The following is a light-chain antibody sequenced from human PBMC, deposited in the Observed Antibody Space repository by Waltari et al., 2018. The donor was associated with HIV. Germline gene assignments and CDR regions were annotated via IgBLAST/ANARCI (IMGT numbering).Light chain of an antibody. V-gene: IGKV3-15*01. J-gene: IGKJ2*01. Sequence: VMTQAPATISKTREVTATLSGRASESLKSHLAWSQHKPGQPPRRLIYGASTRAAGIPARCSGSSSGTEFSLTISSLQSEDFAVYYCQQYNNWPPYTFGQGTRLEIK. CDR2: GAS. CDR1: ESLKSH. CDR3: QQYNNWPPYT.